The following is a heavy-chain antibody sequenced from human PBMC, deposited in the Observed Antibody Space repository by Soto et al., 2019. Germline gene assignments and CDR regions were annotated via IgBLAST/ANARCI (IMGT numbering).Heavy chain of an antibody. D-gene: IGHD3-3*01. CDR1: GYTFTSYD. CDR2: MNPNSGNT. V-gene: IGHV1-8*01. J-gene: IGHJ5*02. CDR3: ARGHSITIFGVVPQGFDP. Sequence: ASVKVSCKASGYTFTSYDINWVRQATGQGLEWMGWMNPNSGNTGYAQKFQGRVTMTRNTSISTAYMELSSLTSEDTAVYYCARGHSITIFGVVPQGFDPWGQGPLVTVSS.